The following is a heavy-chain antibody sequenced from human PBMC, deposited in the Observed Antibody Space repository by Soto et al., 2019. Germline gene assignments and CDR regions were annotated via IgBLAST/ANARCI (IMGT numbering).Heavy chain of an antibody. J-gene: IGHJ4*02. CDR2: ISSDGNTQ. D-gene: IGHD2-8*02. Sequence: QVQLVESGGGVVQPGRSLRLSCAASGFTFSNSGMHWVRQAPGKGLEWVAVISSDGNTQFYADSVKGRFSISRDTSKNTLYLDMNSLRADDAAVYYCTGQIASGHWGQGTLVTVYS. V-gene: IGHV3-30*03. CDR3: TGQIASGH. CDR1: GFTFSNSG.